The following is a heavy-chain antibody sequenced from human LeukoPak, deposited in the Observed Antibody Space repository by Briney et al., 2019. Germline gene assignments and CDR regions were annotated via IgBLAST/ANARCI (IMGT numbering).Heavy chain of an antibody. J-gene: IGHJ4*02. CDR2: IKQDGSYK. V-gene: IGHV3-7*01. CDR3: ARFTYDFWSGYPGVAIDH. D-gene: IGHD3-3*01. Sequence: PGGSLRLSCAVSGFTISSYWMSWVRQAPGKGLECVASIKQDGSYKLYVDSVKGRFTISRDNAKNSLYLQMNSLRAEDTAMYYCARFTYDFWSGYPGVAIDHWGQGTLVTVSS. CDR1: GFTISSYW.